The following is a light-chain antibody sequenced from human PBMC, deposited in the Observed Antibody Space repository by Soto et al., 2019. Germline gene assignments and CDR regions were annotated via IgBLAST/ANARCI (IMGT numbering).Light chain of an antibody. CDR3: SSHTTSSALQV. Sequence: QSVRTQPASVSGSPGQSITISCTGTISDFVVYNYVSWYQQHPGKAPKLMIYGVSNRPSGVSNRFSGSKSGNTASLTISGLQAEDEADYYCSSHTTSSALQVFGSGTKVTVL. CDR1: ISDFVVYNY. V-gene: IGLV2-14*01. CDR2: GVS. J-gene: IGLJ1*01.